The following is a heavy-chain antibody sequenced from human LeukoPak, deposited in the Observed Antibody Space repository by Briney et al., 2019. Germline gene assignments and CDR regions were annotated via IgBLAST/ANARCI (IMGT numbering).Heavy chain of an antibody. Sequence: GGSLRLSCAASGFTFDDYAMHWVRQAPGKGLEWVSLISWDGGSTYYADSVKGRFTISRDNSKNSLYLQMNSLRAEDTALYYCAKARLITMPTWGMDVWGKGTTVTVSS. CDR1: GFTFDDYA. CDR2: ISWDGGST. V-gene: IGHV3-43D*03. J-gene: IGHJ6*03. D-gene: IGHD3-10*01. CDR3: AKARLITMPTWGMDV.